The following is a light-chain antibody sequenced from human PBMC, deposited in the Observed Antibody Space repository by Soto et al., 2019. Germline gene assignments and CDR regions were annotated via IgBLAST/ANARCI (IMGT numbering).Light chain of an antibody. Sequence: ETVLTQSPGTLSLSPGERATLSCRASQTIRSNYLAWYRQTPGQPPRLLIYGASNTAAGIADRFSGSGSGTDFTLIISRLEPEDFALYYCQQYGSWPRTFGQGTKVEIK. J-gene: IGKJ1*01. CDR1: QTIRSNY. V-gene: IGKV3-20*01. CDR2: GAS. CDR3: QQYGSWPRT.